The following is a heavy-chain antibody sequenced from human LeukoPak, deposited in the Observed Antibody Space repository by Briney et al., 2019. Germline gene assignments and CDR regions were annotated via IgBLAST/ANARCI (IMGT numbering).Heavy chain of an antibody. J-gene: IGHJ4*02. D-gene: IGHD2-15*01. CDR2: AYYSGST. Sequence: SETLSLTCSAFDGSISNYYWSWIRQPPGKGLEWIGYAYYSGSTTYNPSLESRVTISVDTSKNQFSLKLTAVTAADTAVYYCARALNPLPGTYYFDYWGQGTLVTVSS. CDR1: DGSISNYY. V-gene: IGHV4-59*12. CDR3: ARALNPLPGTYYFDY.